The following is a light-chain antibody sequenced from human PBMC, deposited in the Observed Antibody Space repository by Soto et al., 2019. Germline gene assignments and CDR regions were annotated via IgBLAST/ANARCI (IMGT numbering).Light chain of an antibody. J-gene: IGKJ1*01. CDR2: DAS. CDR1: QSVSSSY. Sequence: EMVMSQSPGTLSLSPGERATLSCRASQSVSSSYLAWYQQKPGQAPRLLIYDASNRATGIPARFSGSGSGTDFTLTISSLEPEDFAVYYCQQRSNWPRTFGQGTKVDI. CDR3: QQRSNWPRT. V-gene: IGKV3-11*01.